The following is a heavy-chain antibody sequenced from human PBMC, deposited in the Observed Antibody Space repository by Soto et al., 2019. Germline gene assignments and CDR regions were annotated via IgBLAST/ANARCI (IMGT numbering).Heavy chain of an antibody. J-gene: IGHJ6*02. D-gene: IGHD5-18*01. CDR1: GFTFSSYS. Sequence: EVQLVESGGGLVRPGGSLRLSCAASGFTFSSYSMNWVRQAPGKGLEWVSSITSSSSYIYYADSVKGRFTISRDNAKNSLYLQMNSLRAEDTAVYHCATGDPGYSYGYSYYYYGMDVWGQGTTVTVSS. CDR2: ITSSSSYI. CDR3: ATGDPGYSYGYSYYYYGMDV. V-gene: IGHV3-21*01.